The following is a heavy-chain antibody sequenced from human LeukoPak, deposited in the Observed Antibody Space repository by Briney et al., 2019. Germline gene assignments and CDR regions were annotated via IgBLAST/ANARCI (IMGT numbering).Heavy chain of an antibody. CDR3: ARAILHVRSGGIVYFDY. CDR1: GYTFTSYG. J-gene: IGHJ4*02. CDR2: ISAYNGNT. V-gene: IGHV1-18*01. D-gene: IGHD1-26*01. Sequence: ASVTVSCKASGYTFTSYGISWVRQAPGQGLEWMGWISAYNGNTNYAQKLQGRVTMTTDTSTSTAYMELRSLRSDDTAVYYCARAILHVRSGGIVYFDYWGQGTLVTVSS.